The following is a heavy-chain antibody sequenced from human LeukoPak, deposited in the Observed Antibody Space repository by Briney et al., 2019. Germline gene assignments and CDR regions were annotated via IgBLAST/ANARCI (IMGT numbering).Heavy chain of an antibody. CDR1: SGSISSSNNY. J-gene: IGHJ6*03. V-gene: IGHV4-39*01. CDR2: IYYSGST. CDR3: ARHYYYYYMDV. Sequence: SETLSLTCTVSSGSISSSNNYWAWIRQPPGKGLEWIGSIYYSGSTNYNPSLKSRVTISVDTSKNQFSLKLSSVTAADTAVYYCARHYYYYYMDVWGKGTTVTISS.